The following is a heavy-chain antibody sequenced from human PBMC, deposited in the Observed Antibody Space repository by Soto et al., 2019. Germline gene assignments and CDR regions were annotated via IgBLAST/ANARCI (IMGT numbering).Heavy chain of an antibody. V-gene: IGHV4-39*01. CDR1: GVSIRGYHYC. Sequence: SETLSLTCSVSGVSIRGYHYCCGWIRQAPGKGLEWVGSVYFSGGNSYYNPSLKSRVTISVDTSYNKFFLRLNSVTAADTAVYFCAYGSSSAWIDKWGQGTLVTVSS. J-gene: IGHJ4*02. CDR3: AYGSSSAWIDK. CDR2: VYFSGGNS. D-gene: IGHD6-25*01.